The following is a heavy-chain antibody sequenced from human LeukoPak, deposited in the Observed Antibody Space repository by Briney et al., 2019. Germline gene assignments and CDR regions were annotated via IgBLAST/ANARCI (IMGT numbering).Heavy chain of an antibody. CDR3: ARALRVTVTTYWFDP. CDR1: GGSISSYY. J-gene: IGHJ5*02. V-gene: IGHV4-59*08. Sequence: SETLSLTCTVSGGSISSYYWSWIRQPPGKGLEWIGYIYYSGSTNYNPSLKSRVTISVDTSKDQFSLKLSSVTAADTAVYYCARALRVTVTTYWFDPWGQGTLVTVSS. D-gene: IGHD4-17*01. CDR2: IYYSGST.